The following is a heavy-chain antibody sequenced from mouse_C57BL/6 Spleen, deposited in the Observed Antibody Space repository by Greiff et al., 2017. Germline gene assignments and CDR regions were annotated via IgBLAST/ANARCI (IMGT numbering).Heavy chain of an antibody. V-gene: IGHV3-6*01. D-gene: IGHD1-1*01. CDR1: GYSITSGYY. CDR3: AREGLTTVVAPYAMDY. Sequence: VQRVESGPGLVKPSQSLSLTCSVTGYSITSGYYWNWIRQFPGNKLEWMGYISYDGSNNYNPSLKNRISITRDTSKNQFCLKLNSVTTEDTATYYCAREGLTTVVAPYAMDYWGQGTSVTVSS. J-gene: IGHJ4*01. CDR2: ISYDGSN.